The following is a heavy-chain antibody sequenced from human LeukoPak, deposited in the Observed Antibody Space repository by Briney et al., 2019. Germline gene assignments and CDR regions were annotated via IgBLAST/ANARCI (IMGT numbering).Heavy chain of an antibody. CDR3: ARDPRTVRI. Sequence: GGSLRLSCAASGFIFSSYGMTWVRQAPGKGLEWLSYISGNGGVIQYADSVKGRFTISRDNAKNLLYLQMDSLRVEDTAIYYCARDPRTVRIWGQGTLVTVSS. V-gene: IGHV3-48*04. D-gene: IGHD1-1*01. CDR1: GFIFSSYG. CDR2: ISGNGGVI. J-gene: IGHJ4*02.